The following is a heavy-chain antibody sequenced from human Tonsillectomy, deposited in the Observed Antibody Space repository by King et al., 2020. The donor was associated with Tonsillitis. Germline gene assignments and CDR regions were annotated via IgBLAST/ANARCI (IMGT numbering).Heavy chain of an antibody. CDR3: AKADSVWEGVDY. CDR1: GFTFSSYA. J-gene: IGHJ4*02. CDR2: IHGSDGRT. Sequence: EVQLVESGGGLVQPGGSLRLSCAPSGFTFSSYAMSWVRQAPGKGLEWVSTIHGSDGRTYYAASVKGRFTISRDNSKNTLYLQMSSLRAEDTAVYYCAKADSVWEGVDYWGQGTLVTVSS. D-gene: IGHD1-26*01. V-gene: IGHV3-23*04.